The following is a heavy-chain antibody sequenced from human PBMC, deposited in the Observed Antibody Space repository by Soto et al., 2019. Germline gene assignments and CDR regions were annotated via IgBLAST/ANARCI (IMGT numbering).Heavy chain of an antibody. D-gene: IGHD3-3*01. J-gene: IGHJ6*02. CDR2: ISAYNGNT. CDR3: AIGRPSDFWSHYYYGMDV. CDR1: GYTFTSYG. Sequence: QVQLVQSGAEVKKPGASVKVSCKASGYTFTSYGISWVRQAPGQGLEWMGWISAYNGNTNYAQKRQGRGTMTTDTSTRTAYMEQRSMRSDDTAVYYCAIGRPSDFWSHYYYGMDVWGQGTTVTVSS. V-gene: IGHV1-18*04.